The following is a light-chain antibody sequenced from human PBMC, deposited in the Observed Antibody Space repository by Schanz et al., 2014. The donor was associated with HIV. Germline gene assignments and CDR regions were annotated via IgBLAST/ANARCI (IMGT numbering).Light chain of an antibody. CDR2: DVN. J-gene: IGLJ2*01. CDR1: NSDIGAYNY. Sequence: QSALTQPASVSGSPGQSIAISCTGTNSDIGAYNYVSWYQQHPDKAPKLIIYDVNNRPSGVSNRFSGSKSGNTASLTISGLQAEDEADYYCSSYAGTFTVVFGGGTKLPVL. V-gene: IGLV2-14*03. CDR3: SSYAGTFTVV.